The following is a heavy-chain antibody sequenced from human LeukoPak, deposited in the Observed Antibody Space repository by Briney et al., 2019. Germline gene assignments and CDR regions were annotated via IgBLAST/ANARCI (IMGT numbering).Heavy chain of an antibody. CDR3: ARGRGGLLWFPFFDY. CDR2: INHSGST. CDR1: GGSFSGYY. J-gene: IGHJ4*02. Sequence: SETLSLTCAVYGGSFSGYYWSWIRQPPGKGLEWIGEINHSGSTNYNPSLKSRVTISVDTSKNRFSLKLSSVTAADTAVYYCARGRGGLLWFPFFDYWGQGTLVTVSS. D-gene: IGHD3-10*01. V-gene: IGHV4-34*01.